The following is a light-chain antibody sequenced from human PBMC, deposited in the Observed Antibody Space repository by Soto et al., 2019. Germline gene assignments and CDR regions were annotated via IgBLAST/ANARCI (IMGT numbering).Light chain of an antibody. Sequence: SYELTQPPSVSVSPGQTASITCSGDKLGDKYACWYQQKPGQSPVLVIYQDSKRPSGIPERFSGSNSGNTATLTISGTQAMDEADYYCQAWDSRVFGTGTKRPVL. CDR3: QAWDSRV. CDR1: KLGDKY. V-gene: IGLV3-1*01. J-gene: IGLJ1*01. CDR2: QDS.